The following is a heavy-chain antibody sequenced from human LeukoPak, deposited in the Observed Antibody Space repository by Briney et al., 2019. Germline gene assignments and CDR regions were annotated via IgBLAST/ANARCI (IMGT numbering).Heavy chain of an antibody. CDR2: IRYDGSNK. J-gene: IGHJ4*02. V-gene: IGHV3-30*02. CDR1: RFTFSSYG. D-gene: IGHD6-19*01. CDR3: AKGWESSGWYGAKFDY. Sequence: GGSLRLSCAASRFTFSSYGMHWVRQAPGKGLEWVAFIRYDGSNKYYADSVKGRFTISRDNSKNTLYLQMNSLRAEDTAVYYCAKGWESSGWYGAKFDYWGQGTLVTVSS.